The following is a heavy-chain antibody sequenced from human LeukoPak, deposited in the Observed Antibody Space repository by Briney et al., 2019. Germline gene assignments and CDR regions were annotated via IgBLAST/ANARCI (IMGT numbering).Heavy chain of an antibody. Sequence: ASVKVSCKASGYTFTSYGISWVRQAPGQGLEWMGWISAYNGNTNYAQKLQGRVTMTTDTSTSTAYLELRSLRSDDTAVYYCARGRSSGWYELDYYHSYGMDVWGQGTPVTVSS. D-gene: IGHD6-19*01. J-gene: IGHJ6*02. CDR2: ISAYNGNT. CDR1: GYTFTSYG. CDR3: ARGRSSGWYELDYYHSYGMDV. V-gene: IGHV1-18*01.